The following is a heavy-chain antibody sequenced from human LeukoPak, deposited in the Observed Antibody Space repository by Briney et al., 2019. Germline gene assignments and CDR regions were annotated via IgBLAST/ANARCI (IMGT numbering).Heavy chain of an antibody. V-gene: IGHV3-23*01. CDR1: GFTFSSYS. CDR3: ARGGGLDG. D-gene: IGHD3-16*01. CDR2: ISSSGGST. J-gene: IGHJ6*02. Sequence: GGSLRLSCAASGFTFSSYSMSWVRQAPGKGLEWVSAISSSGGSTDYTDSVKGRFTISRDNSKNTLYLQMNSLRAEDTAVYFCARGGGLDGWGQGATVTVSS.